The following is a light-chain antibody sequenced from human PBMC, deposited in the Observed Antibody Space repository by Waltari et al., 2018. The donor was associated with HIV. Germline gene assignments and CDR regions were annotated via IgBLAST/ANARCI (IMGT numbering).Light chain of an antibody. V-gene: IGLV3-19*01. CDR3: HSRDSSGNLWV. CDR2: DKA. Sequence: SSELTQDPAVSVALGQTVRITCQGDTLRSYSASWYQQKPGQAPVLVMYDKANRPAGIPDRFSGSSSGNTGSLTITGAQAEDEADYYCHSRDSSGNLWVFGGGAMVTVL. CDR1: TLRSYS. J-gene: IGLJ3*02.